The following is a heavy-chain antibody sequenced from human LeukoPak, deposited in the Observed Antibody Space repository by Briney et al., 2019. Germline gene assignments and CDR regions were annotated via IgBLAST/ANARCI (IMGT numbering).Heavy chain of an antibody. CDR3: ARRRVATTLSVWYFDL. CDR1: GYSFTSYW. CDR2: SDPSDSYT. V-gene: IGHV5-10-1*01. Sequence: GESLKISCKGSGYSFTSYWISWVRQMPGKGLEWMGRSDPSDSYTNYSPSFQGHVTISADKSISTAYLQWSSLKASDTAMYYCARRRVATTLSVWYFDLWGRGTLVTVSS. J-gene: IGHJ2*01. D-gene: IGHD5-12*01.